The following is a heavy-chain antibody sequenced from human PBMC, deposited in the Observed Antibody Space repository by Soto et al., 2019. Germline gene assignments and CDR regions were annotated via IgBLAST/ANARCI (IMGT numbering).Heavy chain of an antibody. V-gene: IGHV4-31*03. CDR2: VHYSGST. D-gene: IGHD3-10*01. Sequence: PSETLSLTCSVSGDSISSGEYYWNWIRQHPVKGLEWIGFVHYSGSTFYNPSLESRVSISIDTSQNRFSLKVTSVTSADTAVYYCARRTTGSGSSYFENWGQGTLVTVSS. J-gene: IGHJ4*02. CDR3: ARRTTGSGSSYFEN. CDR1: GDSISSGEYY.